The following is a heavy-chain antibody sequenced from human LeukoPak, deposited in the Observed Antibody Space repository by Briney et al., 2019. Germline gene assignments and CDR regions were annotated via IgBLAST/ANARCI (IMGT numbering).Heavy chain of an antibody. D-gene: IGHD6-13*01. CDR1: GYTFTGYY. V-gene: IGHV1-2*02. CDR2: INPDTGGT. Sequence: AAVEVSCKASGYTFTGYYLHWVRQAPGQGLEWMGWINPDTGGTTYAQKFQGRVTMTSDTSISTAYMKLSRLRSDDTAEYYCARDRNGPGYSREFDFWGQGTLVTVSS. J-gene: IGHJ4*02. CDR3: ARDRNGPGYSREFDF.